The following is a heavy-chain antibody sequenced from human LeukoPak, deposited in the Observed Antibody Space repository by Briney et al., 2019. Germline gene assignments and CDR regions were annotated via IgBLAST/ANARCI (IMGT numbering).Heavy chain of an antibody. D-gene: IGHD3-10*01. CDR1: GYTFTGYY. J-gene: IGHJ6*03. CDR3: ARGVRGFRSEAFYYYMDV. V-gene: IGHV1-8*02. CDR2: VNPNSGNT. Sequence: GASVKVSCKASGYTFTGYYMHWVRQAPGQGLEWMGWVNPNSGNTGYAQKFQGRVTMTRNTSISTAYMELSSLRSEDTAVYYCARGVRGFRSEAFYYYMDVWGKGTTVTVSS.